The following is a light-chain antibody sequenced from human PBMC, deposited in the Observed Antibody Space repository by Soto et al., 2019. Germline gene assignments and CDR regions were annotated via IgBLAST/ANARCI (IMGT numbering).Light chain of an antibody. CDR2: RNN. CDR3: AAWDDSLSGHYV. V-gene: IGLV1-47*01. J-gene: IGLJ1*01. CDR1: SSNIGSNY. Sequence: SVLTQPPSASGTPGQRVTISCSGSSSNIGSNYVYWYQQLPGTAPKLLIYRNNQRPSGVPDRFSGSKSGTSASLAISGLRSEDEADYYCAAWDDSLSGHYVFGTGTKLTVL.